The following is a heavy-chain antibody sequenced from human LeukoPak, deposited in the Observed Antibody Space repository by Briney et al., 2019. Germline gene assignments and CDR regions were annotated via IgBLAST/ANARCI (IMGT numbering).Heavy chain of an antibody. V-gene: IGHV3-7*01. D-gene: IGHD3-10*01. Sequence: GGSLRLSCAASGFTFSNYWMTWVRQAPGKGLEWVANINEDGSEKHYMESVKGRFTISRDNAKNSLYLQMNSLRAVDTGVYYCSRDSGKKDDYWGQGTLVTVS. CDR2: INEDGSEK. CDR3: SRDSGKKDDY. CDR1: GFTFSNYW. J-gene: IGHJ4*02.